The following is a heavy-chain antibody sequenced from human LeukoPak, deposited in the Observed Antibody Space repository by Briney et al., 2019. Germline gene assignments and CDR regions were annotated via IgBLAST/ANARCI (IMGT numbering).Heavy chain of an antibody. CDR1: GGSISSHY. V-gene: IGHV4-59*11. Sequence: SETLSLTCTVSGGSISSHYWSWIRQPPGKGLEWIGYIYYSGSTNYNPSLKSRVTISVDTSKNQFSLKLSSVTAADTAVYYCARGDSSAYYYGLGFDPWGPGTLVTVSS. D-gene: IGHD3-22*01. CDR2: IYYSGST. CDR3: ARGDSSAYYYGLGFDP. J-gene: IGHJ5*02.